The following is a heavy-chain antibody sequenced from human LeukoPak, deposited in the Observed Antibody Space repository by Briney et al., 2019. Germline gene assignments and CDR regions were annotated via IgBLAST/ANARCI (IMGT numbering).Heavy chain of an antibody. CDR2: IYNSGST. Sequence: PSRTLSLTCTVSGGSISSGGYYWNWIRQHPGKGLEWIGYIYNSGSTYYNPSLKSRSTISLDTSKNQISLRLSSVTAADTAVYYCARGSDFGDYWGQGTLVTVSS. CDR1: GGSISSGGYY. D-gene: IGHD4-17*01. V-gene: IGHV4-31*03. CDR3: ARGSDFGDY. J-gene: IGHJ4*02.